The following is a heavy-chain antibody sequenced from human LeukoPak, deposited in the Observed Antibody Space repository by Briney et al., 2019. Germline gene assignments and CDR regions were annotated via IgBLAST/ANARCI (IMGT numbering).Heavy chain of an antibody. J-gene: IGHJ5*02. CDR2: IKKDGSEI. V-gene: IGHV3-7*01. Sequence: GGSLKLSCEGSGFTFSNFWMSWVRQAPGKGLEWVANIKKDGSEIYYVDSVKGRFTISRDNAKKSLYLQMNSLRDEDTAVYYCARERAGVAATNNWFDPWGQGTLVTVSS. CDR3: ARERAGVAATNNWFDP. CDR1: GFTFSNFW. D-gene: IGHD2-15*01.